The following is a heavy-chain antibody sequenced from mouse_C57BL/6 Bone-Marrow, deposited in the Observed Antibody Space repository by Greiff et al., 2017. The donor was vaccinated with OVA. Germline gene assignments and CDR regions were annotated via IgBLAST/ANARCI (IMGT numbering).Heavy chain of an antibody. CDR2: IDPETGGT. J-gene: IGHJ2*01. V-gene: IGHV1-15*01. CDR1: GYTFTDYE. CDR3: TRDYYGTFDY. D-gene: IGHD1-1*01. Sequence: VNVVESGPELVKPGASVKISCKASGYTFTDYEMHWVKQTPVHGLEWIGAIDPETGGTAYNQKFKGKAILTADKSSSTAYMELRSLTSEDSAVYYCTRDYYGTFDYWGQGTTLTFSS.